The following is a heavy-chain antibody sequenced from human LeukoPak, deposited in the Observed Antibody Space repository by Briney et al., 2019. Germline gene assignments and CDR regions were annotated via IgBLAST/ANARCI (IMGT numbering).Heavy chain of an antibody. CDR3: ARVTRAILGLDY. CDR2: IYYTGST. J-gene: IGHJ4*02. CDR1: ADSVSSGSYF. D-gene: IGHD3-3*01. Sequence: SETLSLTWTVSADSVSSGSYFWSWIRQPPGKGLEWIGYIYYTGSTNYNPSLKSRITISVDTSKNQFSLKLSSVTAADTAVYYCARVTRAILGLDYWGQGTLVTVSS. V-gene: IGHV4-61*01.